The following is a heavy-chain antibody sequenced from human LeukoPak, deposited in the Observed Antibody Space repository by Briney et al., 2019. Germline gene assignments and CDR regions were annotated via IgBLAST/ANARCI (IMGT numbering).Heavy chain of an antibody. D-gene: IGHD3-22*01. CDR2: ISGSGGST. CDR3: AKEDYYDSSGYYTAFDY. J-gene: IGHJ4*02. CDR1: GFTFSSYA. Sequence: GGSLRLSCAASGFTFSSYAMSWVRQAPGKGLGWVSAISGSGGSTYYADSVKGRFTISRDNSKNTLYLQMNSLRAEDTAVYYCAKEDYYDSSGYYTAFDYWGQGTLVTVSS. V-gene: IGHV3-23*01.